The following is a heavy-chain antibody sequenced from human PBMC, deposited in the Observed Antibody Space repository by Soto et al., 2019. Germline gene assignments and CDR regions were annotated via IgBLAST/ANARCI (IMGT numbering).Heavy chain of an antibody. CDR3: ARGEQYSGRIFDY. D-gene: IGHD1-26*01. J-gene: IGHJ4*01. Sequence: PSQTLSLSCAITGDSVSSNSAGWSWVRQSPSRGLEWLGRTYYRSKWYYEYAVSVRGRITINPDTSKNQYSLQLNSVTPEDTAVYFCARGEQYSGRIFDYWGQGTLVTVSS. V-gene: IGHV6-1*01. CDR1: GDSVSSNSAG. CDR2: TYYRSKWYY.